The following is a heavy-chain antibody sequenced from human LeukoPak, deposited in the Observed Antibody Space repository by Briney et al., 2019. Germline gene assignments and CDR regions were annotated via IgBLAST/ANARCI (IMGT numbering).Heavy chain of an antibody. CDR3: ARLFPYAVTPYSYYYMDV. CDR2: IYTSGST. D-gene: IGHD4-11*01. CDR1: GGSISSYY. Sequence: SETLSLTCTVSGGSISSYYWSWIRQPPGKGLEWIGYIYTSGSTNYNPSLKSRVTISVDTSKNQFSLKLSSVTAADTAVYYCARLFPYAVTPYSYYYMDVWGKGTTVTVSS. J-gene: IGHJ6*03. V-gene: IGHV4-4*09.